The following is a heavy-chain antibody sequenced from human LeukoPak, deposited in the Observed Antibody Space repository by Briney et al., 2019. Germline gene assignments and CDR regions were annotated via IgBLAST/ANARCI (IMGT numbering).Heavy chain of an antibody. Sequence: GGSLRLSCAASGFTFSDHAMAWVRQAPGKGLKWVAPITGNGDSKFYADSVKGRFIISRDNSKNTLNLEMSSLRAEDTAVYYCARDREPLRFWRPNWFDPWGQGTLVTVSS. CDR2: ITGNGDSK. CDR1: GFTFSDHA. J-gene: IGHJ5*02. V-gene: IGHV3-23*01. D-gene: IGHD3-3*01. CDR3: ARDREPLRFWRPNWFDP.